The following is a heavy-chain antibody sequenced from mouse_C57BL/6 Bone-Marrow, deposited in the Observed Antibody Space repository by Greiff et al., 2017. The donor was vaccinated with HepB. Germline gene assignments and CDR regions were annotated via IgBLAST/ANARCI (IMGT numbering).Heavy chain of an antibody. D-gene: IGHD1-1*01. CDR1: GYTFTSYW. J-gene: IGHJ1*01. Sequence: QVQLQQPGAELVMPGASVKLSCKASGYTFTSYWMHWVKQRPGQGLEWIGEIDPSDSYTNYNQKFKGKSTLTVDKSSSTAYMQLSSLTSEDSAVYYCARRPYYYGSSSYWYFDVWGAGTTVTVSS. CDR2: IDPSDSYT. V-gene: IGHV1-69*01. CDR3: ARRPYYYGSSSYWYFDV.